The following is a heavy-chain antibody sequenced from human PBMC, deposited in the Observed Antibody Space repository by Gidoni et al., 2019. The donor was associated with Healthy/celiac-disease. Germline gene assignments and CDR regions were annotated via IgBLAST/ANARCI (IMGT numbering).Heavy chain of an antibody. CDR3: AKALQWLATGYFQH. Sequence: QVQLVESGGGVVQPGRSLRLSCAASGFPFSSYGMHWVRQAPGKGLEWVAVISYDGSNKYYADSVKGRFTISRDNSKNTLYLQMNSLRAEDTAVYYCAKALQWLATGYFQHWGQGTLVTVSS. V-gene: IGHV3-30*18. J-gene: IGHJ1*01. D-gene: IGHD6-19*01. CDR1: GFPFSSYG. CDR2: ISYDGSNK.